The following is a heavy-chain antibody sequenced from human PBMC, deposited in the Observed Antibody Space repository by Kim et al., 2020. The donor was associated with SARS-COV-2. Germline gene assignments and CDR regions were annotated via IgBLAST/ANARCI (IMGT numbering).Heavy chain of an antibody. V-gene: IGHV3-33*06. J-gene: IGHJ4*02. CDR3: ANFES. CDR2: IRSDGSNK. CDR1: GFTFSVYG. Sequence: GGSLRLSCAASGFTFSVYGMHWVRQVPGKGLEWVAVIRSDGSNKYYADSVKGRFTISRDNSKNMLFLQMNSLRAEDTAVYYCANFESWGEGTLVTVSS.